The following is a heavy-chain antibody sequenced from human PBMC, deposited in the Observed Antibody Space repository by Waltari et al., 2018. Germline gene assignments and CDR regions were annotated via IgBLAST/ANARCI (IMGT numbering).Heavy chain of an antibody. D-gene: IGHD1-1*01. J-gene: IGHJ4*02. CDR3: ATWRWEQSEFDY. CDR2: IKEDGSDK. V-gene: IGHV3-7*01. CDR1: GFTFRRHW. Sequence: EAQLVESGGKLVQPGGSLRCSCVASGFTFRRHWMRWVRPAPGRGREGVATIKEDGSDKHNVDSVRGRVTITRDNANDSLYLQMNSLRAEGTAVYYCATWRWEQSEFDYWGQGTLVTVSS.